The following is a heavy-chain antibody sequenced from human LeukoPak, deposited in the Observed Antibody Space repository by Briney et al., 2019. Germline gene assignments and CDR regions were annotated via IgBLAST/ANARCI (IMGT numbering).Heavy chain of an antibody. CDR3: AKAPVTSCRGAFCYPFDY. CDR1: GFAFSSYE. CDR2: MSSSDDGR. V-gene: IGHV3-23*01. J-gene: IGHJ4*02. Sequence: PGGSPRLSCAASGFAFSSYEMIWVRQAPGKGLEWVSAMSSSDDGRYYAASVRGRFTISRDTSRSTLYLQMNSLRAEDAAVCYCAKAPVTSCRGAFCYPFDYWGQGTLVTVSS. D-gene: IGHD2-15*01.